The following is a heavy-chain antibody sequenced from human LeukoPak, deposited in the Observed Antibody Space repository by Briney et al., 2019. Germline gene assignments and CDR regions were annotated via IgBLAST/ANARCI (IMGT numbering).Heavy chain of an antibody. V-gene: IGHV4-59*11. CDR3: ARVRGYDFWSGYNTDYYMDV. Sequence: SETLSLTCTVSGGSISSHYWSWIRQPPGKGLEWIGDIYYSGSTNYNPSLKSRVTISVDTSKNQFSLKLSSVTAADTAVYYCARVRGYDFWSGYNTDYYMDVWGKGTTVTVSS. CDR2: IYYSGST. J-gene: IGHJ6*03. CDR1: GGSISSHY. D-gene: IGHD3-3*01.